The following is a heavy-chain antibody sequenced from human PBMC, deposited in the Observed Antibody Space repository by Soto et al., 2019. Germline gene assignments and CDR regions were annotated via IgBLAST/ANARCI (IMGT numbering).Heavy chain of an antibody. CDR3: AAGAPKTYGYIWFDP. D-gene: IGHD3-10*01. CDR1: GGSINSGDYY. J-gene: IGHJ5*02. CDR2: MYYSGST. Sequence: QVQLQESGPGLVKPSQTLSLTCTVSGGSINSGDYYWTWIRQPPGKGLEWIGYMYYSGSTFYKSSLKSRVTIALDTSKNQFSLRLGSVTAADTALYFCAAGAPKTYGYIWFDPWGPGTLVTVSS. V-gene: IGHV4-30-4*01.